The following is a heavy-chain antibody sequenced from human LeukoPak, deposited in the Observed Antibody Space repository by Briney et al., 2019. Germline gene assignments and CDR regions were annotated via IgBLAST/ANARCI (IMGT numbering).Heavy chain of an antibody. D-gene: IGHD4-11*01. CDR1: GGSFSGYY. CDR2: IHHSGST. CDR3: ARGSIWDYSDYRHGELDY. Sequence: SETLSLTCAVYGGSFSGYYWSWIRQPPGKGLEWIGEIHHSGSTNYNPSLKSRVTISVDTSKSQFSLKLSSVTAADTAVYYCARGSIWDYSDYRHGELDYWGQGTLVTVSS. J-gene: IGHJ4*02. V-gene: IGHV4-34*01.